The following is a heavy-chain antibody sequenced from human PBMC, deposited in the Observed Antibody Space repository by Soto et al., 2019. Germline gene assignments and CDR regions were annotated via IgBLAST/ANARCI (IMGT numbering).Heavy chain of an antibody. D-gene: IGHD5-18*01. J-gene: IGHJ5*02. CDR3: ARGPGSTAFDP. Sequence: SETLSLTCAVSGYSITSGYYWGWIRQPPGKGLEWIASIYHSGSTFYNPSLKSRVTISVDTSKNQFSLKLTSVIAADTAMYYCARGPGSTAFDPWGRGTLVTVSS. CDR1: GYSITSGYY. V-gene: IGHV4-38-2*01. CDR2: IYHSGST.